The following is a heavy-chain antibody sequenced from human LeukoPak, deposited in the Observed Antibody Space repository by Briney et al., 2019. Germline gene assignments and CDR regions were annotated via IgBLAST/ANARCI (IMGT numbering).Heavy chain of an antibody. J-gene: IGHJ4*02. Sequence: SETLSLTCTVSGGSITGYHWSWIRQPPGKGLEWIGYVSYSGSTNYNPSLKSRVTISVDTSKNQFSLKLSSVTAADTAVYYCARETGGSGYHYFDSWGQGTLVTVSS. V-gene: IGHV4-59*01. D-gene: IGHD3-22*01. CDR1: GGSITGYH. CDR3: ARETGGSGYHYFDS. CDR2: VSYSGST.